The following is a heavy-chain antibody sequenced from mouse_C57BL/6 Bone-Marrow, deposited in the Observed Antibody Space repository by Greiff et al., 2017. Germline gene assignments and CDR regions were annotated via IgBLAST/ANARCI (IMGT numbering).Heavy chain of an antibody. CDR2: ISSGGDYI. D-gene: IGHD1-1*01. CDR3: TRGSSSVYWYFDV. Sequence: EVKLMESGEGLVKPGGSLKLSCAASGFTFSSYAMSWVRQTPEKRLEWVAYISSGGDYIYYADTVKGRFTISRDNARNTLYLQMSSLKSEDTAMXYCTRGSSSVYWYFDVWGTGTTVTVSA. J-gene: IGHJ1*03. V-gene: IGHV5-9-1*02. CDR1: GFTFSSYA.